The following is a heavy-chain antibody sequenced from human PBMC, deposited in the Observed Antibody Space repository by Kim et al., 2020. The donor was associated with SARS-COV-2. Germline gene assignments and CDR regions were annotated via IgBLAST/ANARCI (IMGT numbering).Heavy chain of an antibody. CDR1: GGSISSGSYY. CDR2: IYTSGST. CDR3: AREGGNSGYFARFIDF. Sequence: SETLSLICTVSGGSISSGSYYWSWIRQPAGKGLEWIGRIYTSGSTNYNPSLKSRVTISVDTSKNQFSLKLSSVTAAETAVYYCAREGGNSGYFARFIDFCGQALLFTVSS. D-gene: IGHD5-12*01. J-gene: IGHJ4*02. V-gene: IGHV4-61*02.